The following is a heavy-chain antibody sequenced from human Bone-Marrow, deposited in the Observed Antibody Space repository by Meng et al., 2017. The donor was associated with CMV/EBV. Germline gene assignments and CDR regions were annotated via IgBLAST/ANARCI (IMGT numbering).Heavy chain of an antibody. D-gene: IGHD2-2*01. CDR2: IYYSGST. V-gene: IGHV4-39*01. Sequence: GSLRLSCTVSGGSISSSSYYWGWIRQPPGKGLEWIGSIYYSGSTYYNPSLKSRVTISVDTSKNQFSLKLSSVTAADTAVYYCARLLLTSWVRLANWFDPWGQGTLVTFSS. CDR1: GGSISSSSYY. CDR3: ARLLLTSWVRLANWFDP. J-gene: IGHJ5*02.